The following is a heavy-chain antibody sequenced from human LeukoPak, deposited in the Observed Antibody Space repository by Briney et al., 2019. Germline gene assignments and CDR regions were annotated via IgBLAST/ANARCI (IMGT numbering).Heavy chain of an antibody. CDR2: INHSGST. V-gene: IGHV4-34*01. CDR3: ARKKGVADNTSPRMYYYYYGLDV. Sequence: PSETLSLTCAVYGGSFSGYYWSWIRQPPGKGLEWIGEINHSGSTNYNPSLKSRVTISVDTSKNQFSLKLSSVTAADTAVYYCARKKGVADNTSPRMYYYYYGLDVWGQGTTVTVSS. J-gene: IGHJ6*02. CDR1: GGSFSGYY. D-gene: IGHD3-10*01.